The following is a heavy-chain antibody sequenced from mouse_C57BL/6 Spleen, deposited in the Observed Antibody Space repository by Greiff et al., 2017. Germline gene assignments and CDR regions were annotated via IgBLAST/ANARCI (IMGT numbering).Heavy chain of an antibody. CDR3: ARKGYYYGSSYEGLYAMDY. J-gene: IGHJ4*01. V-gene: IGHV2-2*01. Sequence: VQLQQSGPGLVQPSQSLSITCTVSGFSLTSYGVHWVRQSPGKGLEWLGVIWSGGSTDYNAAFISRLSISKDNSKSQVFFKMNSLQADDTAIYYCARKGYYYGSSYEGLYAMDYWGQGTSVTVSS. CDR2: IWSGGST. D-gene: IGHD1-1*01. CDR1: GFSLTSYG.